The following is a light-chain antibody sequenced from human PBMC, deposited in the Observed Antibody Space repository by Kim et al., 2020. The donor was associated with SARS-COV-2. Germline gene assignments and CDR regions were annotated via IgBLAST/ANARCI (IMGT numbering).Light chain of an antibody. CDR2: DAS. CDR3: QQRSNWP. V-gene: IGKV3-11*01. Sequence: PALCPGERATISCRASQSVSSYLAWYQQKPGQAPRLLIYDASNRATGIPARFSGSGYGTDFTLTISSLEPEDFAVYYCQQRSNWPFGQGTKVEIK. CDR1: QSVSSY. J-gene: IGKJ1*01.